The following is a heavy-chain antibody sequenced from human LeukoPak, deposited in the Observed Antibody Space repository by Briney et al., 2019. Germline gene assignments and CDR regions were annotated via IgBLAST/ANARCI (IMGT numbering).Heavy chain of an antibody. CDR2: IYYSGST. D-gene: IGHD3-10*01. J-gene: IGHJ4*02. Sequence: SETLSLTCTVSGGSISSGGYYWSWIRQHPGKGLEWIGYIYYSGSTYYNPSLKSRVTISVDTSKNQFSLKLSSVTAADTAVYCCARVRLDYYGSGHFDYWGQGALVTVSS. CDR3: ARVRLDYYGSGHFDY. CDR1: GGSISSGGYY. V-gene: IGHV4-31*03.